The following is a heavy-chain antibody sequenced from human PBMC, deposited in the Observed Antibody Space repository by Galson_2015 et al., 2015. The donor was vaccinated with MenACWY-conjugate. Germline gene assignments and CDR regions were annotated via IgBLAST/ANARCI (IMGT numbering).Heavy chain of an antibody. V-gene: IGHV3-9*01. J-gene: IGHJ4*02. CDR3: AKDASACSGSSCYSGFDY. CDR1: GFTFGDSA. Sequence: SLRLSCAASGFTFGDSAMHWVRHGPGKGLEWVSGISWNSGTIAYADSVKGRFTISRDSAKNSLYLQMNSLSAEGTALYYCAKDASACSGSSCYSGFDYWGQGTLVTVSS. CDR2: ISWNSGTI. D-gene: IGHD2-15*01.